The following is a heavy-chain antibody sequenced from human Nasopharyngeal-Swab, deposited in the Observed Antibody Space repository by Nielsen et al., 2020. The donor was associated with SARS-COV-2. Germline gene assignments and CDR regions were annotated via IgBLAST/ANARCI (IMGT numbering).Heavy chain of an antibody. V-gene: IGHV4-34*01. CDR1: GGSFINYY. CDR3: ARQATDYYYSMDV. CDR2: INHRGRA. Sequence: SQTLSLTCGVYGGSFINYYWSWIRQAPGKGLEWIGEINHRGRADYSPSLKRRVTISVDTSNNQISLKLTSVTAADTAVYFCARQATDYYYSMDVWGQGTTVTVSS. J-gene: IGHJ6*02.